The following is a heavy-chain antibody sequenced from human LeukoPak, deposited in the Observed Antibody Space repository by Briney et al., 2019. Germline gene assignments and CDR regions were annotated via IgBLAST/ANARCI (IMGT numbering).Heavy chain of an antibody. D-gene: IGHD5-12*01. J-gene: IGHJ4*02. CDR1: GGSFSGYY. V-gene: IGHV4-34*01. CDR2: INHSGST. CDR3: ARVRTNSGLPDY. Sequence: SETLSLTCAVYGGSFSGYYWSWLRQPPGKGLEWIGEINHSGSTNYNPSLKSRVTISVDTSKNQFSLKLSSATAADTAVYCCARVRTNSGLPDYWGQGTLVTVSS.